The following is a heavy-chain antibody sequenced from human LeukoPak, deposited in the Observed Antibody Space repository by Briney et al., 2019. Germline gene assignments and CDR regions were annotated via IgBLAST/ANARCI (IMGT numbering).Heavy chain of an antibody. CDR3: ALAPNSNWFDF. D-gene: IGHD2-8*01. CDR2: IHYSGSS. J-gene: IGHJ5*01. V-gene: IGHV4-59*03. Sequence: SETLSLTCTVSGDSTSNFYWNWIRQSPGKGLEWIGNIHYSGSSVYNPSLKSRGTISIDTSRRQFFLRLNSVTAADTAVYFCALAPNSNWFDFWGPGTLVTVSS. CDR1: GDSTSNFY.